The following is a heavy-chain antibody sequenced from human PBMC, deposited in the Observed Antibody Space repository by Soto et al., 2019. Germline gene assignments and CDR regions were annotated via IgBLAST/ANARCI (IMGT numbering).Heavy chain of an antibody. D-gene: IGHD3-3*01. V-gene: IGHV3-23*01. J-gene: IGHJ3*02. CDR1: GFSFSNYG. CDR2: ITKTGRST. CDR3: TKDGDAYDFAFDK. Sequence: EVQLLESGGGLVQPGGSLRLSCATSGFSFSNYGMNWVRQAPGKGLEWVSGITKTGRSTFIADSVRGRFTISRDNLKNIMYLKMNSLRVDDTALYYCTKDGDAYDFAFDKWGQGTMVTVTS.